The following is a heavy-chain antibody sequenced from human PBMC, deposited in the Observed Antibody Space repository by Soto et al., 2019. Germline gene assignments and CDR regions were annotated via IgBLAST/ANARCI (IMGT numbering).Heavy chain of an antibody. CDR1: GFTFSSYG. CDR2: IWYNGNNK. J-gene: IGHJ4*02. D-gene: IGHD6-19*01. CDR3: ARDHDPGQWPTTNHFDY. V-gene: IGHV3-33*01. Sequence: QVQLVESGGGVVQPGRSLRLSCAASGFTFSSYGMHWVRQAPGKGLAWVAVIWYNGNNKYYADSVKGRFTISRDNSKNTLYLQMNRLRAEDTALYYCARDHDPGQWPTTNHFDYRGQASLVTVSS.